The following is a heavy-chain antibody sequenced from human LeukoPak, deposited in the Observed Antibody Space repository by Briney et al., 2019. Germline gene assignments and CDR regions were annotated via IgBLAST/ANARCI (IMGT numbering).Heavy chain of an antibody. D-gene: IGHD5-18*01. CDR1: GGSINFYY. CDR2: IYSTGST. J-gene: IGHJ4*02. Sequence: SETLSLTCTVSGGSINFYYWSWIRQPAGKGLEWIGRIYSTGSTNYSPSLKSRVTMSVDKSKNQFSLSLSSVTASDTAVYFCARHDNYGPCDSWGQGTLVTVSS. V-gene: IGHV4-4*07. CDR3: ARHDNYGPCDS.